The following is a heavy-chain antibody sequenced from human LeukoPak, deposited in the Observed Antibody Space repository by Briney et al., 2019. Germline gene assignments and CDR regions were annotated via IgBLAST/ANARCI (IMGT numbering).Heavy chain of an antibody. CDR3: AKARYSSGWYLFDY. D-gene: IGHD6-19*01. Sequence: PGGSLRLSCAASGFTFDDYAMHWVRQAPGKGLEWVSLISRDGGSTYYADSVKGRFTISRDNSKNSLYLQMNSLRAEDTALYYCAKARYSSGWYLFDYWGQGTLVTVSS. J-gene: IGHJ4*02. V-gene: IGHV3-43D*04. CDR2: ISRDGGST. CDR1: GFTFDDYA.